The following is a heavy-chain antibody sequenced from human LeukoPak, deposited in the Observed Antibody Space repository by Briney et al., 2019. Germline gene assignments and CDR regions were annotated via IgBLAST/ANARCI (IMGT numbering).Heavy chain of an antibody. V-gene: IGHV4-4*07. CDR3: ARVRGSSGSYEYYHYMDV. J-gene: IGHJ6*03. D-gene: IGHD1-26*01. CDR1: GGSISYFY. CDR2: IYTSGST. Sequence: PSETLSFTCTVSGGSISYFYWSWIRQPAGKGLEWIVRIYTSGSTNYNPSLNSRVTMSVDTSKKQFSLKLSSVTAADTAVYYCARVRGSSGSYEYYHYMDVWGKGTTVTISS.